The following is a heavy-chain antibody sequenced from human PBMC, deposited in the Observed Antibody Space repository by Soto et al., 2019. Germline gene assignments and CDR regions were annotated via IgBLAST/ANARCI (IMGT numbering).Heavy chain of an antibody. Sequence: GESLKISCKASGYIFTSYWIGWVRQMPGIGLEWMGIVNPADSDTRYSPSFQGQVTVSADKSISTAYLQWGSLKASDTAMYYCVSSVSSGYYSHWGQGNPVTVSS. CDR3: VSSVSSGYYSH. CDR1: GYIFTSYW. D-gene: IGHD3-22*01. J-gene: IGHJ4*02. CDR2: VNPADSDT. V-gene: IGHV5-51*01.